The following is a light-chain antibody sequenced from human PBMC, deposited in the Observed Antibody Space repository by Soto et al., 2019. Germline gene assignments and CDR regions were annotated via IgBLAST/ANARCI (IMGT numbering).Light chain of an antibody. Sequence: QSALTQPASVSGSPGQSITISCTGTISDVGGYNYVSWYQQHPGKAPKLIIYEVSNRPSGVSNRFSGSKSGNTASLTISGLQAEDEADYYCNSYTSKSTGVFGTGTKVTVL. CDR3: NSYTSKSTGV. V-gene: IGLV2-14*01. CDR2: EVS. J-gene: IGLJ1*01. CDR1: ISDVGGYNY.